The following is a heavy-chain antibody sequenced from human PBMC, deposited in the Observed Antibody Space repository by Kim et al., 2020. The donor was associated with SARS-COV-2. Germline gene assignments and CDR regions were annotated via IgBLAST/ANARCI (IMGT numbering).Heavy chain of an antibody. Sequence: GGSLRLSCAASGFTFSSYAMSWVRQAPGKGLEWVSAISGSGGSTYYADSVKGRFTISRDNSKNTLYLQMNSLRAEDTAVYYCAKDWLEATTLRGLGYCSGGSCYASDYWGQGTLVTVSS. CDR3: AKDWLEATTLRGLGYCSGGSCYASDY. D-gene: IGHD2-15*01. J-gene: IGHJ4*02. CDR2: ISGSGGST. V-gene: IGHV3-23*01. CDR1: GFTFSSYA.